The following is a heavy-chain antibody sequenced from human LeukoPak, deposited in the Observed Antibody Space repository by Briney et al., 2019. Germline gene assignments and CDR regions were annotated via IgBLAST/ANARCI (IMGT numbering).Heavy chain of an antibody. Sequence: PSETLSLTCSVSGDSITSSNYYWGWIRQPPGKGLEWIGSIYYSGSTNYNPSLKSRVTISVDTSKNQFSLKLSSVTAADTAVYYCARHEPYTFDYWGQGTLVTVSS. V-gene: IGHV4-39*01. J-gene: IGHJ4*02. D-gene: IGHD1-1*01. CDR3: ARHEPYTFDY. CDR1: GDSITSSNYY. CDR2: IYYSGST.